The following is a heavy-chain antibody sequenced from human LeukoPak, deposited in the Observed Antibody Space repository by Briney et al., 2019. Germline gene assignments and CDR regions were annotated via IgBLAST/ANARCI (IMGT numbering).Heavy chain of an antibody. Sequence: ESGPTLVNPTETLTVTCTVSGFSLINARMGVSWIRQPPGKALEWLAHIFSNDEKSYSTSLKSRLTISKDTSKSQVVLTMTNMDPVNTATYYCARIRGYSGYERVYFDYWGQGTLVTVSS. D-gene: IGHD5-12*01. CDR3: ARIRGYSGYERVYFDY. CDR2: IFSNDEK. V-gene: IGHV2-26*01. CDR1: GFSLINARMG. J-gene: IGHJ4*02.